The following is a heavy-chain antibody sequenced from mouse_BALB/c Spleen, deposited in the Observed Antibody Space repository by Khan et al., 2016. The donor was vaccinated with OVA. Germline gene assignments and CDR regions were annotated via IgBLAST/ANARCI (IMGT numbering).Heavy chain of an antibody. CDR3: ARPPYFSYVMVY. V-gene: IGHV9-1*02. D-gene: IGHD2-10*01. J-gene: IGHJ4*01. Sequence: QVQLQQSGPELKKPGETVKISCKASGYTFTNYGMNWVKQAPGKGLKWMGWINTYTGEPTYADDFKGRFAFSLETSASTAYLQINNLKHEDIATYFCARPPYFSYVMVYWGQGTSVTVSS. CDR1: GYTFTNYG. CDR2: INTYTGEP.